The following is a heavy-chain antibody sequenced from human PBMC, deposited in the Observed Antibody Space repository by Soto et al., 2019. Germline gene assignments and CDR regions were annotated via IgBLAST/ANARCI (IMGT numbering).Heavy chain of an antibody. CDR3: ARAQGSGRERFDP. J-gene: IGHJ5*02. CDR1: GGSFSGYY. Sequence: SETLSLTCAVYGGSFSGYYWSWIRQPPGKGLEWIGEINHSGSTNYNPSLKSRVTISVDTSKNQFSLKLSSVTAADTAVYYCARAQGSGRERFDPWGQGTLVTVPQ. V-gene: IGHV4-34*01. D-gene: IGHD3-10*01. CDR2: INHSGST.